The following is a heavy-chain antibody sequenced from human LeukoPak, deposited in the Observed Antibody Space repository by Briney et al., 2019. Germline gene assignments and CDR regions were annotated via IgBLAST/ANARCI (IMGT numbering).Heavy chain of an antibody. CDR1: GVSISSSGFY. V-gene: IGHV4-39*01. Sequence: PSETLSLTCTVSGVSISSSGFYWGWIRQPPGKGLEWIGSIYYTGSTYYNPSLKSRVTISVDTSKNQLSLKLRSVTAADTAVYYCARTHSGTYYDFDYWGQGTLVTVSS. D-gene: IGHD1-26*01. CDR3: ARTHSGTYYDFDY. J-gene: IGHJ4*02. CDR2: IYYTGST.